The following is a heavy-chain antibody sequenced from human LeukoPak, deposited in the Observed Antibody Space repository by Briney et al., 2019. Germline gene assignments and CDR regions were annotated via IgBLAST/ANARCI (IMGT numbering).Heavy chain of an antibody. Sequence: SETLSLTCTVSGGSISSFYWSWIRQPPGRGLEWIGYIYYKGNTNYSPSLTSRVTISLDTSKNQFSLKLSSLTAADTAVYYCARSYSSGSYYSPFDPWGQGTLVTVSS. CDR3: ARSYSSGSYYSPFDP. V-gene: IGHV4-59*01. CDR1: GGSISSFY. CDR2: IYYKGNT. J-gene: IGHJ5*02. D-gene: IGHD3-10*01.